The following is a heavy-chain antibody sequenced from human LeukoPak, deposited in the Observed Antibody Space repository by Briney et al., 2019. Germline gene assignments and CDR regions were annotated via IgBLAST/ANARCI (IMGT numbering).Heavy chain of an antibody. CDR3: ASGQGYCTNGVCWGERNWFGP. V-gene: IGHV3-21*01. D-gene: IGHD2-8*01. CDR2: ISSSSSYI. J-gene: IGHJ5*02. CDR1: GFTFSSYS. Sequence: TGGSLRLSRAASGFTFSSYSMNWVRQAPGKGLEWVSSISSSSSYIYYADSVKGRFTISRDNAKNSLYLQMNSLRAEDTAVYYCASGQGYCTNGVCWGERNWFGPWGQGTLVTVSS.